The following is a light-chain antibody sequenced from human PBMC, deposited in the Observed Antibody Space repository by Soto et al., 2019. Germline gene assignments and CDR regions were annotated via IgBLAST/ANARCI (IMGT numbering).Light chain of an antibody. Sequence: DVQMTQSPSAMSASVGDRVTIACRASQDISRFFAWFQHKPGRAPERLIYETSNLQPGVPSRFSGSGSGTEFTLAISGLQPEDVATYYCLQHNTYPYTFGQGTKLEIK. J-gene: IGKJ2*01. CDR1: QDISRF. CDR3: LQHNTYPYT. V-gene: IGKV1-17*03. CDR2: ETS.